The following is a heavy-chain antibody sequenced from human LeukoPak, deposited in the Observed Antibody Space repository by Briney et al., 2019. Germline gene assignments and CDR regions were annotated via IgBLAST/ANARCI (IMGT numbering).Heavy chain of an antibody. J-gene: IGHJ4*02. CDR3: ARDPSRDRFQYFDF. V-gene: IGHV1-2*02. Sequence: GASLKVSCKTSGFTFTGYYIHWVRQAPGQGPEWMGWINCNSGGTHYPPKFQGRVTLTRESHISSAYMEMTDVKSDDTAVYYCARDPSRDRFQYFDFWGQGALVTVSS. CDR2: INCNSGGT. D-gene: IGHD2-21*02. CDR1: GFTFTGYY.